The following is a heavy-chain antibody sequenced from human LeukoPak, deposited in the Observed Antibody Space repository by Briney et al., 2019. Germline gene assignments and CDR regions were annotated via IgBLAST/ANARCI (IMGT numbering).Heavy chain of an antibody. CDR2: MNPNSGNT. D-gene: IGHD6-19*01. Sequence: ASVKVSCKASGYTFTGYYMQWVRQTTGQGLEWMGWMNPNSGNTGYAQKFQGRVTMTRNTSISTAYMELSSLRSEDTAVYYCARGSGWPYYFDYWGQGTLVTVSS. CDR3: ARGSGWPYYFDY. J-gene: IGHJ4*02. V-gene: IGHV1-8*02. CDR1: GYTFTGYY.